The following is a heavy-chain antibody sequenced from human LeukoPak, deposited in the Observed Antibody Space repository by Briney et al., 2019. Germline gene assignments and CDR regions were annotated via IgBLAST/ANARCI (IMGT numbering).Heavy chain of an antibody. CDR2: IRSKAYGGTT. Sequence: GGSLRLSCTASGFTFGDYVMSWVRQAPGKGLEWVGFIRSKAYGGTTEYAASVKGRFTISRDDSKSIAYLQMNSLKTEDTAVYYCTRGLAYCGGDCYSDYWGQGTLVTVSS. CDR3: TRGLAYCGGDCYSDY. V-gene: IGHV3-49*04. CDR1: GFTFGDYV. D-gene: IGHD2-21*02. J-gene: IGHJ4*02.